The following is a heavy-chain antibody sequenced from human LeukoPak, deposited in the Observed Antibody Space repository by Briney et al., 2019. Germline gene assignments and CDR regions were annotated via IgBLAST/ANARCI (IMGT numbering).Heavy chain of an antibody. CDR3: ARDASGYSGTYGWFDP. J-gene: IGHJ5*02. V-gene: IGHV3-33*08. CDR2: IWFDGTNK. CDR1: KFTFSTYP. Sequence: GRSLRLSCAASKFTFSTYPMHWVRQAPGKGLEWVAIIWFDGTNKYYADSVKGRFTISRDNSKNTLYLQMNSLRVEDTAVYYCARDASGYSGTYGWFDPWGQGTLVTVSS. D-gene: IGHD1-26*01.